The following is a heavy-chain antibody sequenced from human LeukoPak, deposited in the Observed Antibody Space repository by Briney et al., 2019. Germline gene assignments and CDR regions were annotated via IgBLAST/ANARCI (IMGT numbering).Heavy chain of an antibody. V-gene: IGHV4-34*01. CDR3: ARGGGYYYGMDV. CDR2: INHSGST. CDR1: GGSFSGYY. Sequence: SETLSHTCAVYGGSFSGYYWSWIRQPPGKGLEWIGEINHSGSTNYSPSLKSRVTVSVDTSKNQFSLKLSSVTAADTAVYYCARGGGYYYGMDVWGQGTTVTVSS. J-gene: IGHJ6*02.